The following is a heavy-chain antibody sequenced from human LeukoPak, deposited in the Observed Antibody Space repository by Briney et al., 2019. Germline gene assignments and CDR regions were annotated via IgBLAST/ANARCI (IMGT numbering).Heavy chain of an antibody. V-gene: IGHV3-30*02. CDR2: IRYDGSNK. J-gene: IGHJ4*02. Sequence: QPGGSLRLSCAASGFTFSSYGMHWVRQAPGKGLEWVAFIRYDGSNKYYADSVKGRFTISRDNSKNTLYLQMNSLRAEDTAVYYCAKDGSYDILTGYFDYWGQGTLVTVSS. D-gene: IGHD3-9*01. CDR1: GFTFSSYG. CDR3: AKDGSYDILTGYFDY.